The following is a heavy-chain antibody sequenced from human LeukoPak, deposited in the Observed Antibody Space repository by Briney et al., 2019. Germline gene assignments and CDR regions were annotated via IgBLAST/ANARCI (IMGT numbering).Heavy chain of an antibody. CDR2: IFGSGGSA. V-gene: IGHV3-23*01. J-gene: IGHJ4*02. CDR1: GFTFGSYA. Sequence: GGSLRLSCEASGFTFGSYAMYWVRQAPGKGLEWVAGIFGSGGSAHYADSAKGRFTISRDNSKNTVYLQINSLRAEETAVYYCGKTTTGYSSGQKPAWPVDYWGQGTLVTVSS. D-gene: IGHD6-19*01. CDR3: GKTTTGYSSGQKPAWPVDY.